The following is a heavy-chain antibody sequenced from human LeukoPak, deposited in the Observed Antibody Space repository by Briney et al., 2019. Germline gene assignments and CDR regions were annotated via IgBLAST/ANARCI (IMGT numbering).Heavy chain of an antibody. CDR2: IYTSGNT. J-gene: IGHJ4*02. D-gene: IGHD6-6*01. Sequence: PSETLSLTCTVSGGSISSSSYYWGWIRQPPGKGLEWLGYIYTSGNTDYNPSLKSRVTISVDTSKKQFSLKLRSVTAADTAVYYCARAPSPMYSSSAPLDYWGQGTLVIVSS. CDR1: GGSISSSSYY. V-gene: IGHV4-61*05. CDR3: ARAPSPMYSSSAPLDY.